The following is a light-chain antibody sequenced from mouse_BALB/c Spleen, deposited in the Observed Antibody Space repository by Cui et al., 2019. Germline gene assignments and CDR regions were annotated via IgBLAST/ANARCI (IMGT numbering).Light chain of an antibody. J-gene: IGKJ1*01. V-gene: IGKV4-59*01. Sequence: QIVLTQSPAIMSASPGEKVTMTCSVSSSVSYMHWYQQKSGTSPKRWIYDTSKLASGVPARFSGSGSGTSYSLTISSMEAEDAATYYCQQWSSNPPTFGGGTKLEIK. CDR2: DTS. CDR1: SSVSY. CDR3: QQWSSNPPT.